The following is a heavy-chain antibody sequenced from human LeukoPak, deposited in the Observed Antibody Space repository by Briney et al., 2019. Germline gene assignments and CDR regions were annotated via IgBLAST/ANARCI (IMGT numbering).Heavy chain of an antibody. CDR3: AKGPSIVAGTANWFDP. CDR2: IRGTGSST. V-gene: IGHV3-23*01. CDR1: GFSFSNYA. J-gene: IGHJ5*02. D-gene: IGHD6-19*01. Sequence: GGSLRLSCVASGFSFSNYAMTWVRQAPGKGLEWVSSIRGTGSSTYYADSVEGRYTITRDNSKNTLYLQMKSLRADGTALYYCAKGPSIVAGTANWFDPWGQGTLVTVSS.